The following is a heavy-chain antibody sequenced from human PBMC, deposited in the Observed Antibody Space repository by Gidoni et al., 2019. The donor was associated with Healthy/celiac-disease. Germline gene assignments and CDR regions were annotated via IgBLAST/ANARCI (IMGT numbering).Heavy chain of an antibody. D-gene: IGHD6-19*01. CDR3: ARGRGSGWEIDAFDI. CDR2: INPSGGST. J-gene: IGHJ3*02. V-gene: IGHV1-46*01. CDR1: GYTFPSYY. Sequence: QVQLVQSGAAVKKPGASVKVSCKASGYTFPSYYMHWVRQAPGQGLEWMGIINPSGGSTSYAQKFQGRVTMTRDTSTSTVYMELSSLRSEDTAVYYCARGRGSGWEIDAFDIWGQGTMVTVSS.